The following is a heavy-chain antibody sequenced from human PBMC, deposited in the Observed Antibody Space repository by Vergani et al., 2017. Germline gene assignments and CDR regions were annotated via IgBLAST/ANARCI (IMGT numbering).Heavy chain of an antibody. CDR2: ISYHGSNK. V-gene: IGHV3-30*18. J-gene: IGHJ5*02. CDR1: GFTFSTYG. Sequence: QVQLVESGGGVVQPGRSLRLSCAASGFTFSTYGMHWVRQAPGKGLEWVAVISYHGSNKYYADSVKGRFTISRDNSKNTLDLQMNSLRTEDTAVNYCAKDRVPDGYSSSWDPDHWGQGTLVTVSS. D-gene: IGHD6-13*01. CDR3: AKDRVPDGYSSSWDPDH.